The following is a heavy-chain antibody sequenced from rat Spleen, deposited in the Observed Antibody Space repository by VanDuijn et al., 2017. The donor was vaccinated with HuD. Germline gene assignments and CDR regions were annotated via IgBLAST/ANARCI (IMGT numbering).Heavy chain of an antibody. D-gene: IGHD1-12*02. CDR1: GFTFSDYY. V-gene: IGHV5-7*01. CDR3: ATRFYEGSFDY. J-gene: IGHJ2*01. CDR2: IRYDGSST. Sequence: EVQLVESGGGLVQPGRSLTLSCAASGFTFSDYYMAWVRQTPTKGLEWVATIRYDGSSTYYRDSVKDRFTISRDNAESTLYLQMYSLRSEDTATYYWATRFYEGSFDYWGQGVMVTVSS.